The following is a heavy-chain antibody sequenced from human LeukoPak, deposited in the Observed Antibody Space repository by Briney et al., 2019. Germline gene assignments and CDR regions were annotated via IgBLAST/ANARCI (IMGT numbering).Heavy chain of an antibody. CDR2: IYYSGST. CDR1: GGSISSSSYY. CDR3: TAMAVYYFDY. J-gene: IGHJ4*02. Sequence: PSETLSLTCTVSGGSISSSSYYWGWIRQPPGTGLEWIGSIYYSGSTYYNPSLKSRVTISVDTSKNQFSLKLSSVTAADTAVYYCTAMAVYYFDYWGQGTLVTVSS. V-gene: IGHV4-39*01. D-gene: IGHD5-18*01.